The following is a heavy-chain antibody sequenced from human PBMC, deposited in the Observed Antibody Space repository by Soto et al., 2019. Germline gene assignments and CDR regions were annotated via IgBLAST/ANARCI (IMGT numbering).Heavy chain of an antibody. V-gene: IGHV4-59*01. CDR3: ARDHYMDYDPLYMDV. J-gene: IGHJ6*03. CDR2: IYYSGGT. D-gene: IGHD3-16*01. Sequence: SETLSLTCTVSGGSISSYYWSWIRQPPGKGLEWIGYIYYSGGTNYNPSLKSRVTISVDTSKNQFSLKLSSVTAADTAVYYCARDHYMDYDPLYMDVWGKGTTVTVSS. CDR1: GGSISSYY.